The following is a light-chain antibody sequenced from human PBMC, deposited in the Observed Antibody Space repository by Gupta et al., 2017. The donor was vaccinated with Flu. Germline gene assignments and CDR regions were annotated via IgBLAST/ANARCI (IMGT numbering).Light chain of an antibody. J-gene: IGKJ2*01. CDR3: QQRGGWPPAYT. Sequence: EIVLTQSPATLYLSPGERATLFCRASQTVSDYLAWYQQKPGQPPRLLIYDASSRATGIPARFSGSGAKTDFTLTIGSREPEDFAVYYCQQRGGWPPAYTFGQGTRLEIK. V-gene: IGKV3-11*01. CDR1: QTVSDY. CDR2: DAS.